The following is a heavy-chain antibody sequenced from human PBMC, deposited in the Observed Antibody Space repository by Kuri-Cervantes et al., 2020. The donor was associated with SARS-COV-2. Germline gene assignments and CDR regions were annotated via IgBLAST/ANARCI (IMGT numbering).Heavy chain of an antibody. Sequence: ASVKVSCKASGYTFTGYYMHWVRQAPGQGLEWMGWINPNSGGTNYAQKFQGRVTMTTDTSTSTAYMELRSLRSDDTAVYYCARDFGGPGYLPAVGFDYWGQGTLVTVSS. CDR1: GYTFTGYY. CDR2: INPNSGGT. CDR3: ARDFGGPGYLPAVGFDY. J-gene: IGHJ4*02. V-gene: IGHV1-2*02. D-gene: IGHD6-19*01.